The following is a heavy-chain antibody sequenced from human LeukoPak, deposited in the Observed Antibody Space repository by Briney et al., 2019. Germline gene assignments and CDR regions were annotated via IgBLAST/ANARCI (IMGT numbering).Heavy chain of an antibody. CDR3: ARATYGDFDY. CDR1: GGSISSYY. V-gene: IGHV4-59*01. Sequence: SETLSLTCTVSGGSISSYYWSWIRQPPGKGLEWIGYIYYSGSTNYNPSLKSRVTISVDASKNQFSLKLSSVTAADTAVYYCARATYGDFDYWGQGTLVTVSS. D-gene: IGHD4-17*01. J-gene: IGHJ4*02. CDR2: IYYSGST.